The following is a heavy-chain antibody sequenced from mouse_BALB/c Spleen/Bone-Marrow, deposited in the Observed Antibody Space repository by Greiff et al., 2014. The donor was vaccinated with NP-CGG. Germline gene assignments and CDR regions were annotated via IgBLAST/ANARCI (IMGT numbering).Heavy chain of an antibody. V-gene: IGHV14-3*02. CDR2: IDPANGNT. D-gene: IGHD2-14*01. CDR3: ASYYRYDRRFAY. CDR1: GFNIKDTY. Sequence: VQLQQPGAELVKPGASVKLSCTASGFNIKDTYMHWVNQRPEQGLEWIGRIDPANGNTKYDPKFQGKATITADTSSNTAYLQLSSLTSEDTAVYYCASYYRYDRRFAYWGQGTLVTVSA. J-gene: IGHJ3*01.